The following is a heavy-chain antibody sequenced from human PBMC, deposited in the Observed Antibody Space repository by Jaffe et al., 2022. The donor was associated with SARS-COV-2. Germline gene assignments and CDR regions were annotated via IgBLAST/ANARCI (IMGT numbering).Heavy chain of an antibody. V-gene: IGHV3-23*01. CDR1: GFTFSDYA. D-gene: IGHD6-19*01. CDR3: AISIVAYSSGKNDY. CDR2: ISGSGFST. Sequence: EVQLLESGGGLVQPGGSLRLSCAASGFTFSDYAMNWVRQAPGKGLEWVSSISGSGFSTYYADSVKGRFTISRDNSKNTLYLQMNSLRAEDTAIYYCAISIVAYSSGKNDYWGQGTLVTVSS. J-gene: IGHJ4*02.